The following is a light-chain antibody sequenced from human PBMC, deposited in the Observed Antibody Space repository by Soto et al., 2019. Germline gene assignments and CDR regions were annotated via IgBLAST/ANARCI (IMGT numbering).Light chain of an antibody. V-gene: IGLV2-23*01. CDR1: SSDVGSYNL. J-gene: IGLJ2*01. CDR3: CSYAGSSTPVV. Sequence: ALTQPASVSGSPGQSITISCTGTSSDVGSYNLVSWYQQHPGKAPKLMIYEGSKRPSGVSNRFSGSKSGNTASLTISGLQAEDEADYYCCSYAGSSTPVVFGGGTKLTVL. CDR2: EGS.